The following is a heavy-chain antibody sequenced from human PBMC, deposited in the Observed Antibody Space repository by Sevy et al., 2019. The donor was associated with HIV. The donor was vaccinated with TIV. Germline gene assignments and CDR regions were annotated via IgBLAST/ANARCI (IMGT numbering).Heavy chain of an antibody. D-gene: IGHD3-10*01. V-gene: IGHV3-48*02. CDR1: GFTFSSYS. Sequence: GGCLRLSCAASGFTFSSYSMNWVRQAPGKGLEWVSYISSSSSTIYYADSVKGRFTISRDNAKNSLYLQMNSLRDEDTAVYYCARALLLWFGELSPEDYWGQGTLVTVSS. J-gene: IGHJ4*02. CDR3: ARALLLWFGELSPEDY. CDR2: ISSSSSTI.